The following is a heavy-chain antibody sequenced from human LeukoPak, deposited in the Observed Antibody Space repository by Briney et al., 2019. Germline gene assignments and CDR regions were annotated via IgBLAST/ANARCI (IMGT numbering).Heavy chain of an antibody. J-gene: IGHJ4*02. CDR3: STEASGDYFED. CDR2: LYSGGST. V-gene: IGHV3-66*01. CDR1: GFTVSTNH. D-gene: IGHD4-17*01. Sequence: PGGSLRLSCAASGFTVSTNHMLWVRQAPGKGLEWVSVLYSGGSTYYADSLKGRFTISRDNSKNTVYLQMNSLRAPDTAVYYCSTEASGDYFEDWGQGTLVTVSS.